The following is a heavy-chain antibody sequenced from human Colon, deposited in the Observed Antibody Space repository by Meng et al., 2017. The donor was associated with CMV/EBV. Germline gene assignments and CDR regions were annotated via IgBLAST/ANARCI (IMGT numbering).Heavy chain of an antibody. J-gene: IGHJ4*02. CDR1: FSFGDYA. CDR2: ISWDGGDT. D-gene: IGHD2/OR15-2a*01. CDR3: ARDISPSPLRSAGYFDS. Sequence: FSFGDYAMHWVRQAPGKGLEWVALISWDGGDTYYADSVRGRFTISRDNSKNSHYLQMNSLRAEDTALYYCARDISPSPLRSAGYFDSWGQGTLVTVSS. V-gene: IGHV3-43D*03.